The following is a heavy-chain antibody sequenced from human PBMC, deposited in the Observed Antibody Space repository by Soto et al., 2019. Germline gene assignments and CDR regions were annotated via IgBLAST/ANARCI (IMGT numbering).Heavy chain of an antibody. CDR1: GYTFTGYD. J-gene: IGHJ6*02. D-gene: IGHD3-9*01. Sequence: ASVKVSCKASGYTFTGYDINWVRQATGQGLEWMGWINPNSGNTGYAQKFQGRVTMTRNTSISTAYMELSSLRSEDTAVYYCARANYDILTGYYWYYYYYGMDVWGQGTTVTVSS. CDR3: ARANYDILTGYYWYYYYYGMDV. CDR2: INPNSGNT. V-gene: IGHV1-8*01.